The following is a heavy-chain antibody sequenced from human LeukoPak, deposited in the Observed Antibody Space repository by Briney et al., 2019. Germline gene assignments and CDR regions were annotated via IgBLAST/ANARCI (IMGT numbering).Heavy chain of an antibody. V-gene: IGHV3-7*01. CDR3: ACVTPDY. CDR1: GFTFSSYW. Sequence: GGSLRLSRAASGFTFSSYWMSWVRQAPGKGLEWVANIKQDGSEEYYLDSVKGRFTISRDNAKNSVYLQMNSLRVEDTAVYYCACVTPDYWGQGTLVTVSS. CDR2: IKQDGSEE. J-gene: IGHJ4*02. D-gene: IGHD5/OR15-5a*01.